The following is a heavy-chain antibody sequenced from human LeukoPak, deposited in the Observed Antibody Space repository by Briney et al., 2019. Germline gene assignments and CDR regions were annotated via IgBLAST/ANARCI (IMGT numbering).Heavy chain of an antibody. J-gene: IGHJ4*02. D-gene: IGHD6-13*01. Sequence: PGASVKVSCKASGYTFTSYGISWVRQAPGQGLEWMGWISAYNGNTNYAQKLQGRVTMTTDTSTSTAYMELRSLRSDDTAVYYCARDPTLSIAAAGTEIDHWGQGTLVTVSS. CDR3: ARDPTLSIAAAGTEIDH. V-gene: IGHV1-18*01. CDR2: ISAYNGNT. CDR1: GYTFTSYG.